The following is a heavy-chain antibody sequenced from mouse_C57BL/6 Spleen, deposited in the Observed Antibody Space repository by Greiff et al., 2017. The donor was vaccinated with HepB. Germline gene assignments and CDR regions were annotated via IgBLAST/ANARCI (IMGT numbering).Heavy chain of an antibody. CDR2: IRSKSNNYAT. Sequence: EVQLVESGGGLVQPKGSLKLSCAASGFSFNTYAMNWVRQAPGKGLEWVARIRSKSNNYATYYADSVKDRFTISRDDSESMLYLQMNNLKTEDTGMYYCVRLLNYYGSSYRAMDYWGQGTSVTVSS. CDR3: VRLLNYYGSSYRAMDY. J-gene: IGHJ4*01. V-gene: IGHV10-1*01. CDR1: GFSFNTYA. D-gene: IGHD1-1*01.